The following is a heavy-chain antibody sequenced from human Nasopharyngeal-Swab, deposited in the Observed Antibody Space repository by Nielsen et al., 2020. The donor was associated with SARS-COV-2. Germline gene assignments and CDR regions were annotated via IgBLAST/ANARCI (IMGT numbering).Heavy chain of an antibody. V-gene: IGHV2-70*01. CDR1: GFSLNTSEMS. CDR2: IDWDDDK. D-gene: IGHD3-22*01. CDR3: ARNGYYDSSDSGPLQYYYGMDV. J-gene: IGHJ6*02. Sequence: SGPTLVQPTQTLTLTCTFSGFSLNTSEMSVSWIRQPPGKALEWLALIDWDDDKYYSTSLKIRLTISKDTSKNQVVLTMTNMDPADTATYYCARNGYYDSSDSGPLQYYYGMDVWGQGTTVTVSS.